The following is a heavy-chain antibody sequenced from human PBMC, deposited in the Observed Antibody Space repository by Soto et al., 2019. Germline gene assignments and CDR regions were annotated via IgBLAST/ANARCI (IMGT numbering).Heavy chain of an antibody. J-gene: IGHJ3*01. V-gene: IGHV3-23*01. D-gene: IGHD3-3*01. Sequence: EVQLLESGGGLVQPGGSLRLSCAASGFTFSSYAMWWVRQAPGKGPEWVLSISGSGDSTHSADAVKGRFTITRDKSNNVLYLQVNSLTVHDAAIYYFARGILQKPPWSRAVHFWGQGTMVIVSS. CDR3: ARGILQKPPWSRAVHF. CDR2: ISGSGDST. CDR1: GFTFSSYA.